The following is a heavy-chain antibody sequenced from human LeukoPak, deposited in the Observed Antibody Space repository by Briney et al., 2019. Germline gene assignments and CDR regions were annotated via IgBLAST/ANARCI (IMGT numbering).Heavy chain of an antibody. CDR1: GGSISSSNW. V-gene: IGHV4-4*02. D-gene: IGHD3-22*01. CDR3: ARTVVYYDSSGYFGGPYYFDY. CDR2: IYHSGST. J-gene: IGHJ4*02. Sequence: PSGTLSLTCGVSGGSISSSNWWSWVRQPPGKGLEWIGEIYHSGSTNYNPSLKSRVTISVDKSKNQFSLKLSSVTAADTAVYYCARTVVYYDSSGYFGGPYYFDYWGQGTLVTVSS.